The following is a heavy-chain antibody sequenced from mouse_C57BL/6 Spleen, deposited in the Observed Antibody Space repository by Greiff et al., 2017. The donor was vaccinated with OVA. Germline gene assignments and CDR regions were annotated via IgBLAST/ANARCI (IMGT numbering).Heavy chain of an antibody. J-gene: IGHJ3*01. D-gene: IGHD1-1*01. Sequence: EVQLQQSGAELVKPGASVKLSCTASGFNIKDYYMHWVKQRTEQGLEWIGRIDPEDGETKYAPKFQGKATITADTSSNTAYLQLSSLTSEDTAVYYCASEYYYGSSRFAYWGQGTLVTVSA. CDR2: IDPEDGET. CDR1: GFNIKDYY. CDR3: ASEYYYGSSRFAY. V-gene: IGHV14-2*01.